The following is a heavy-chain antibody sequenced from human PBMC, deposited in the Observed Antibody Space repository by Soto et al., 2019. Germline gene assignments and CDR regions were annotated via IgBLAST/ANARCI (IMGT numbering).Heavy chain of an antibody. CDR3: AREKKWEIIHLSTYYYYYGMDV. Sequence: WGSLLVSCASSEFTFSSYWMHWVGQAPGKGLVLVLRINSDGSSTSYADSVKGRFTISRDNAKNTLYLQMNSLRAEDTAVYYCAREKKWEIIHLSTYYYYYGMDVWGQGTTVTVSS. CDR1: EFTFSSYW. D-gene: IGHD1-26*01. CDR2: INSDGSST. J-gene: IGHJ6*02. V-gene: IGHV3-74*01.